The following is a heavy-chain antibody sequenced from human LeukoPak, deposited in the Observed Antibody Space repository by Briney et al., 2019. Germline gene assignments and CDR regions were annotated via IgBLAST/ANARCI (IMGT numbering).Heavy chain of an antibody. J-gene: IGHJ4*02. CDR1: GGSISSYY. CDR3: ARDWGPSGSYLVY. CDR2: IYTSGST. V-gene: IGHV4-4*07. D-gene: IGHD1-26*01. Sequence: SETLSLTCTVSGGSISSYYWSWTRQAAGKGLEWIGRIYTSGSTNYNPSLKSRVTMSVDTSKNQFSLKLSSVTAADTAVYYCARDWGPSGSYLVYWGQGTLVTVSS.